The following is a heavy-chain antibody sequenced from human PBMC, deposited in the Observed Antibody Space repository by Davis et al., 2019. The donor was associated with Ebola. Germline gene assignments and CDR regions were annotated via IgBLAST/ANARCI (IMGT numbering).Heavy chain of an antibody. V-gene: IGHV3-20*04. Sequence: GESLKISCAASGFTFDDYGMSWVRQAPGKGLEWVSGINWNGGSTGYADSVKGRFTTSRDNAKNSLYLQMNSLRAEDTAVYYCARVTMVQGALFDPWGQGTLVTVSS. CDR1: GFTFDDYG. CDR2: INWNGGST. D-gene: IGHD3-10*01. CDR3: ARVTMVQGALFDP. J-gene: IGHJ5*02.